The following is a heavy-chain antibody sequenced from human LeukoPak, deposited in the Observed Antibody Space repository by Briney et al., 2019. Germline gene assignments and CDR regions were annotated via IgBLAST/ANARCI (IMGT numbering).Heavy chain of an antibody. V-gene: IGHV4-59*01. Sequence: SETLSLTCTVSGGSISSYYWSWIRQPPGKGLEWIGYIYYSGSTNYNPSLKSRVTISVDTSKNQFSLKLSSVTAADTAVYYCAMVDRYYYDSSGYYSAPDAFDIWGQGTMVTVSS. CDR1: GGSISSYY. J-gene: IGHJ3*02. CDR2: IYYSGST. D-gene: IGHD3-22*01. CDR3: AMVDRYYYDSSGYYSAPDAFDI.